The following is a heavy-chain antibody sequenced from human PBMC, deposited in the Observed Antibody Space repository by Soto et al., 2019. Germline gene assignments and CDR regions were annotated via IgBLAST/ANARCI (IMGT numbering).Heavy chain of an antibody. CDR1: GDSFSSNSAA. CDR3: ARVGGSIAARRPAFDI. Sequence: SQTLSLTCAISGDSFSSNSAAWNWIRQSPSRGLEWLGRTYYRSKWYNDYAVSVKSRITINPDTSKNQFSLQLNSVTPEDTAVYYCARVGGSIAARRPAFDIWGQGTMVTVSS. J-gene: IGHJ3*02. V-gene: IGHV6-1*01. D-gene: IGHD6-6*01. CDR2: TYYRSKWYN.